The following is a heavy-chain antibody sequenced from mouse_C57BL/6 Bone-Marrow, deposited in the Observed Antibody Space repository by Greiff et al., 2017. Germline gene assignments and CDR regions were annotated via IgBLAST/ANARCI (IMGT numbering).Heavy chain of an antibody. J-gene: IGHJ2*01. V-gene: IGHV5-16*01. D-gene: IGHD1-1*01. CDR1: GFTFSDYY. CDR3: ARDNGSRYFDY. CDR2: INYDGSST. Sequence: EVMLVESEGGLVQPGSSMKLSCTASGFTFSDYYMAWVRQVPEKGLEWVANINYDGSSTYYLDSLKSRFIISRDNAKNILYLQMSSLKYEDTATYYCARDNGSRYFDYWGQGTTLTVSS.